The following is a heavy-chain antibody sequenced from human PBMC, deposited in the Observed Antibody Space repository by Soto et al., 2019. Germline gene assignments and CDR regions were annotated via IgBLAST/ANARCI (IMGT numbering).Heavy chain of an antibody. Sequence: SVKVSCKASGFTFTSSAMQWVRQARGQRLEWIGWIVVGSGNTNYAQKFQERVAITRDMSTSTAYMELSSLRSEDTAVYYCAANIVVVTAILGGMDVWGQGTTVTVSS. V-gene: IGHV1-58*02. D-gene: IGHD2-21*02. CDR3: AANIVVVTAILGGMDV. CDR2: IVVGSGNT. CDR1: GFTFTSSA. J-gene: IGHJ6*02.